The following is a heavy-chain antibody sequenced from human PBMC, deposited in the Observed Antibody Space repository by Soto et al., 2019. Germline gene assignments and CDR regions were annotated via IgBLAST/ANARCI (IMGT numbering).Heavy chain of an antibody. J-gene: IGHJ3*02. Sequence: SETLSLTCTVSGGSISSYYWSWIRQPPGKGLEWIGYIYYSVSTNYNPSLKSRVTISVDTSKNQFSLKLSSVTAADTAVYYCARAVVRATKACDIWGHGRMVT. CDR1: GGSISSYY. V-gene: IGHV4-59*01. CDR3: ARAVVRATKACDI. CDR2: IYYSVST. D-gene: IGHD1-26*01.